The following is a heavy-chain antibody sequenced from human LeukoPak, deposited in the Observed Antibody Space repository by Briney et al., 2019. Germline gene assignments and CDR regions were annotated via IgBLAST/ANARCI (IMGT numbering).Heavy chain of an antibody. Sequence: SVKVSCKASGGTFSDYAISWVRQPPGQGLEWMGRIIPIFGTANYAQNFQGRVTITADKSSSTAYMELSSLTSEDTAVYYCARQGGARQDYHMDVWGNGTTVTVSS. CDR1: GGTFSDYA. J-gene: IGHJ6*03. V-gene: IGHV1-69*06. CDR3: ARQGGARQDYHMDV. CDR2: IIPIFGTA. D-gene: IGHD1-26*01.